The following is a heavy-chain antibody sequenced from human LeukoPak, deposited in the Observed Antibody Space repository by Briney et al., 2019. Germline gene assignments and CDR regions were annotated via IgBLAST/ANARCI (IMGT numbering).Heavy chain of an antibody. V-gene: IGHV3-11*01. J-gene: IGHJ4*02. CDR3: ARQKRTFDY. CDR1: GFNFSDYY. CDR2: ISPNSYST. Sequence: GGTLRLSCEASGFNFSDYYMTWIRQAPGKGLEWLSYISPNSYSTYYTASVRGRFTISRDNSRNSMYPQMNSLRAEDTALYYCARQKRTFDYWGRGTLVTVSS.